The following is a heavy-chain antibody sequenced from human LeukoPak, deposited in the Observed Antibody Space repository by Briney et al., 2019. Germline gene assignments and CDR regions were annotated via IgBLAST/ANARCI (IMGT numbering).Heavy chain of an antibody. CDR2: ISYDGGEK. Sequence: KPGGSLRLSCAASGFIFYNYAMHWVRQAPGKGLEWVAVISYDGGEKYYADSVRGRFTISRDNSKNTLSLQMNSLTAEDTAVYYCAKDKLGGDLLDYHFDCWGQGTLVTVSP. CDR3: AKDKLGGDLLDYHFDC. CDR1: GFIFYNYA. V-gene: IGHV3-30*18. D-gene: IGHD4-17*01. J-gene: IGHJ4*02.